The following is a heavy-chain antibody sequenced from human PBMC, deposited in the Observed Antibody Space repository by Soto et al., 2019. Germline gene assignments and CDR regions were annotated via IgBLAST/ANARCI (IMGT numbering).Heavy chain of an antibody. V-gene: IGHV1-46*01. Sequence: EASVQVSSKYSGGTLSSYAISWVRQAPSKGLEWMGIIKPSGGRTSYAQKFQGRVTMTRDTSTSTVYMELSSLRSEDTAVYYCAREGRDFVVVTTISHLDYWGQGTLVTGS. J-gene: IGHJ4*02. CDR1: GGTLSSYA. CDR2: IKPSGGRT. CDR3: AREGRDFVVVTTISHLDY. D-gene: IGHD2-21*02.